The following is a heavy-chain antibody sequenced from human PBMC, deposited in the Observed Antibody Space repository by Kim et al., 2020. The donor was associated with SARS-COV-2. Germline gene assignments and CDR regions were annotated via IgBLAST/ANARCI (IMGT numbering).Heavy chain of an antibody. CDR1: GYSISSGYY. J-gene: IGHJ4*02. CDR3: ARELTLAY. V-gene: IGHV4-38-2*02. Sequence: SETLSLTCTVSGYSISSGYYWGWIRQPPGKGLEWIGSIYHSGSTYYNPSLKSRVTISVDTSKNQFSLKLSSVTAADTAVYYCARELTLAYWGQGTLVTVSS. CDR2: IYHSGST. D-gene: IGHD2-21*02.